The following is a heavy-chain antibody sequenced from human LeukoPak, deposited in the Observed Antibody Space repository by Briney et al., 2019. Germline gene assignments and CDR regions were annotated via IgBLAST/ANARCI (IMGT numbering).Heavy chain of an antibody. CDR3: AKAGVRYFDSSGLYAFDF. V-gene: IGHV4-39*01. CDR1: GGSISSTGYC. CDR2: IYYSGST. J-gene: IGHJ3*01. Sequence: SQTLSLTCAVSGGSISSTGYCWAWIRQPPGKGLEWIGTIYYSGSTYHNTSLKSRITMSVDTSRNQFSLKLSSVDAADTAVYYCAKAGVRYFDSSGLYAFDFWGQGTTVTVSS. D-gene: IGHD3-22*01.